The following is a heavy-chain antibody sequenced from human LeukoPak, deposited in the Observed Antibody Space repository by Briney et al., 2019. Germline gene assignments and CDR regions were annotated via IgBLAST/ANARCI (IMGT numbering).Heavy chain of an antibody. CDR3: ARLVVRGVIGIGFPYYYYMDV. Sequence: PGGSLRLSCAASGFTFNSYSMNWVRQAPGKGLEWVSYISSSSSTIYYADSVKGRFTISRDNAKNSLYLQMNSLRAADTAVYYCARLVVRGVIGIGFPYYYYMDVWGKGTTVTISS. V-gene: IGHV3-48*01. J-gene: IGHJ6*03. D-gene: IGHD3-10*01. CDR2: ISSSSSTI. CDR1: GFTFNSYS.